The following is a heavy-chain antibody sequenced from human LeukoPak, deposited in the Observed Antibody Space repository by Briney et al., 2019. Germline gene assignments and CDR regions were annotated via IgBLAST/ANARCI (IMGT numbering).Heavy chain of an antibody. V-gene: IGHV3-11*01. D-gene: IGHD3-9*01. CDR2: ISSSGSTI. J-gene: IGHJ6*02. CDR3: ARDLGILTGLSDYYYYGMDV. CDR1: GFTFSDYY. Sequence: GGSLRLSCAASGFTFSDYYMSWVRQAPGKGLEWVSYISSSGSTIYYADSVKGRFTISRDNAKNSLYLQMNSLRAEDTAVYYCARDLGILTGLSDYYYYGMDVWGQGTTVTVSS.